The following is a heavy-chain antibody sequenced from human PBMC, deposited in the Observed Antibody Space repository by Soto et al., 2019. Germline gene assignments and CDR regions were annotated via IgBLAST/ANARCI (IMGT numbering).Heavy chain of an antibody. Sequence: QVQLVQSGTEVKKAGASVKVTCKASGYTFTGHYIHWQRQAPGQGLEWFGWLNPKSGDTKYAQKFQGRVTMTNATSISTAYMELSRLGSDATAVYYCARGDFDTTANFYAGWFDPWGQGTLVTVSS. J-gene: IGHJ5*02. CDR2: LNPKSGDT. V-gene: IGHV1-2*02. D-gene: IGHD2-21*02. CDR3: ARGDFDTTANFYAGWFDP. CDR1: GYTFTGHY.